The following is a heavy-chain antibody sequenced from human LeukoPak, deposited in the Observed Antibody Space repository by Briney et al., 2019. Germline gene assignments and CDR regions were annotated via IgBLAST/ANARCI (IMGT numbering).Heavy chain of an antibody. J-gene: IGHJ4*02. D-gene: IGHD1-1*01. CDR3: ARDRGTNGINDRGYFDY. CDR2: IWYDGSNK. Sequence: GGSLRLSCAASGFTFSSYGMHWVRQAPGKGLEWVAIIWYDGSNKYYVDSVKGRFTISRDNSKNTLYLQMNSLRAEDTAVYYCARDRGTNGINDRGYFDYWGQGTLVTVSS. CDR1: GFTFSSYG. V-gene: IGHV3-33*01.